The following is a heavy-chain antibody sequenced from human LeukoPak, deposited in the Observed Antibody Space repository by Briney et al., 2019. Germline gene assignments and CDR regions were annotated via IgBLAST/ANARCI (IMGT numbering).Heavy chain of an antibody. V-gene: IGHV1-18*01. J-gene: IGHJ4*02. D-gene: IGHD4-23*01. Sequence: ASVKVSCKASGYTVTSYGISWVRQAPGQGLEWMGWISAYNGNTNYAQKLQGRVTMTTDTSTSTAYMELRSLRSDDTAVYYCARMSTVAYRPLGDYWGQGTLVTVSS. CDR3: ARMSTVAYRPLGDY. CDR2: ISAYNGNT. CDR1: GYTVTSYG.